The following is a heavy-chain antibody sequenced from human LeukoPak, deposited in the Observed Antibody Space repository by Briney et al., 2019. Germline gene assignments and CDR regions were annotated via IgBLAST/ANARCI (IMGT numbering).Heavy chain of an antibody. D-gene: IGHD3-10*01. CDR1: GGSISSGSYY. CDR2: IYTSGST. Sequence: PSETLSLTCTVSGGSISSGSYYWSWIRQPAGKGLEWIGRIYTSGSTNYNPSLKSRVTISVDTSKNQFSLKLSSVTAPDTAVYYCARDSFRLWFGELLYYMDVWGKGTTVTVSS. V-gene: IGHV4-61*02. CDR3: ARDSFRLWFGELLYYMDV. J-gene: IGHJ6*03.